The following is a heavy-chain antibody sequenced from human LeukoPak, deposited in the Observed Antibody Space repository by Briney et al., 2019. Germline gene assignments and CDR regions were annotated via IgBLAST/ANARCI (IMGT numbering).Heavy chain of an antibody. D-gene: IGHD5-18*01. J-gene: IGHJ4*02. V-gene: IGHV3-30*04. CDR3: ARDLHGRYSYGYRH. CDR1: GFTFSSYA. CDR2: ISYDGSNQ. Sequence: PGGSLRLSRAASGFTFSSYAMDWVRQAPGKGLEWVAVISYDGSNQHKADSVRGRFTISRDNSKNTLYLQMNSLRAEDTAVYYCARDLHGRYSYGYRHWGQGTLVTVSS.